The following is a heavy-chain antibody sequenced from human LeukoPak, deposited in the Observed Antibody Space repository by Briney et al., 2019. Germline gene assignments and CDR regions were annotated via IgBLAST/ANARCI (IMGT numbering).Heavy chain of an antibody. J-gene: IGHJ6*02. CDR3: ARDHGAISMVLAYHGMDV. V-gene: IGHV3-33*01. CDR1: GFTFSSYG. CDR2: IWYDGSNK. Sequence: GGSLRLSCAASGFTFSSYGMHWVRQAPGKGLEWVAVIWYDGSNKYNADSVKGRFTISRDNSKNTLYLQMNSLRAEDTAVYYCARDHGAISMVLAYHGMDVWDQGTTVTVSS. D-gene: IGHD3-10*01.